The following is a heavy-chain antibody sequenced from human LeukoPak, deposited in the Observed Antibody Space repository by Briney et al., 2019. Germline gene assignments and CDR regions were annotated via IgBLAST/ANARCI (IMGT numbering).Heavy chain of an antibody. J-gene: IGHJ5*02. D-gene: IGHD3-10*01. CDR2: ISSSGSTI. CDR1: GFTFSSYE. Sequence: GGSLRLSCAASGFTFSSYEMNWVRQAPGKGLEWVSYISSSGSTIYYADSVKGRFTISSDNAKNSLYLQMNSLRAEDTAVYYCAREHYYYGSGSYNWFDPWGQGTLVTVSS. CDR3: AREHYYYGSGSYNWFDP. V-gene: IGHV3-48*03.